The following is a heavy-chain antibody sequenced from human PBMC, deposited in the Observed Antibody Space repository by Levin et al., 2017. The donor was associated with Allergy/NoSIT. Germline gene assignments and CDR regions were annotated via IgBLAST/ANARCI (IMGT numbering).Heavy chain of an antibody. Sequence: PGESLKISCAASGFTFSTYSMLWVRQAPGKGLEWVTIISFDASNIFYADSVKGRFTISRDNSKNTLYLQMNSLRDEDTAVYYCARGQTSVTTYADYWGQGTLVTVSS. CDR1: GFTFSTYS. CDR2: ISFDASNI. V-gene: IGHV3-30-3*01. D-gene: IGHD4-17*01. CDR3: ARGQTSVTTYADY. J-gene: IGHJ4*02.